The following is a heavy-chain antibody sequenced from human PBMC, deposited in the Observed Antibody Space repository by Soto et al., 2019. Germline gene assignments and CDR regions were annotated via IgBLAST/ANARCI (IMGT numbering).Heavy chain of an antibody. CDR3: ARGSSSGWYGGAFDI. CDR1: GFTFSSYG. CDR2: IWYDGSNK. J-gene: IGHJ3*02. D-gene: IGHD6-19*01. Sequence: GSLRLSCAASGFTFSSYGMHWVRQAPGKGLEWVAVIWYDGSNKYYADSVKGRFTISRDNSKNTLYLQMNSLRAEDTAVYYCARGSSSGWYGGAFDIWGQGTMVTVSS. V-gene: IGHV3-33*01.